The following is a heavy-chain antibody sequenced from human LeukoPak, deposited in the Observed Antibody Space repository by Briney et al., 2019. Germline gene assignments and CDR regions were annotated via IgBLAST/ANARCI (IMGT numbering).Heavy chain of an antibody. Sequence: GGSLRLSCAASGFTVSSYAMHWVRQAPGKGLEWVAVISYDGSNKYYADSVKGRFTISRDNSKNTLYLQLNSLRAEDTAVYYCAREAAAGPRYYYYYGMDVWGQGTTVTVSS. CDR3: AREAAAGPRYYYYYGMDV. CDR1: GFTVSSYA. J-gene: IGHJ6*02. D-gene: IGHD6-13*01. V-gene: IGHV3-30-3*01. CDR2: ISYDGSNK.